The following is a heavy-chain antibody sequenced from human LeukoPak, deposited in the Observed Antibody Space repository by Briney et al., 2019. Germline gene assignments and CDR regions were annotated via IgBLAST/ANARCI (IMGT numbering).Heavy chain of an antibody. D-gene: IGHD1-7*01. CDR3: AKTTRASIRSAFDI. V-gene: IGHV4-39*01. J-gene: IGHJ3*02. CDR2: TSHSGTT. CDR1: GGSITTSSYY. Sequence: PSETLSLTCTVSGGSITTSSYYWGWVRQPPGKRLEWIGCTSHSGTTFYSPSLRSRVSISVDTSNSQFSLKLSSMTATDTAVYYCAKTTRASIRSAFDIWGQGTLVTVSS.